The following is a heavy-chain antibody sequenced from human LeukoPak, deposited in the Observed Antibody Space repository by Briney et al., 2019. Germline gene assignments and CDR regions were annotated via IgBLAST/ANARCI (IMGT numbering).Heavy chain of an antibody. D-gene: IGHD5-18*01. V-gene: IGHV3-48*01. CDR2: ISSSSTTI. CDR3: ARNLNTADDY. CDR1: GFTFSDSS. Sequence: GGSLRLSCTASGFTFSDSSMNWVRQAQGRGLEGLSYISSSSTTIYYADSVKGRFTISRDDAKNSLYLQMNSLRAEDTAVYYCARNLNTADDYWGQGILVTVSS. J-gene: IGHJ4*02.